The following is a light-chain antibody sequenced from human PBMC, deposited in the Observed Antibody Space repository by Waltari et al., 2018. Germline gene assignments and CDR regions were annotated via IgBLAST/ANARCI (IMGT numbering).Light chain of an antibody. CDR1: QDISSH. V-gene: IGKV1-9*01. J-gene: IGKJ4*01. CDR2: SAS. Sequence: DIQLTQYPSFLSAPVGDRVTITCRASQDISSHLAWYQQKPGKGPNLLIYSASLLESGVPSRFSGSKSGTEFTLTISSLQPEDFTTYYCQQFKSYPLTFGGGTKVEIK. CDR3: QQFKSYPLT.